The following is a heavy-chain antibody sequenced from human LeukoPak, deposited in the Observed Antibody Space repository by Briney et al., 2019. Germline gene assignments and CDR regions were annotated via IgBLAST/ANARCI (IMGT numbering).Heavy chain of an antibody. D-gene: IGHD2-8*01. V-gene: IGHV3-7*04. J-gene: IGHJ4*02. Sequence: GGCLRHSRVASGFTHSRYWISWVRQPPGRGLEWVANIKQDGSEKYYVDSVKGRLTISRDNAKNSLYLQMNSLRGEDTAVYYCVRVSCTNGVCYGFDDWGQGTLVTASS. CDR3: VRVSCTNGVCYGFDD. CDR2: IKQDGSEK. CDR1: GFTHSRYW.